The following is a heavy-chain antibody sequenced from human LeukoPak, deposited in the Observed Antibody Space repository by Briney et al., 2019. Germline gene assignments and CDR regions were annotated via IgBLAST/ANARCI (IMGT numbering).Heavy chain of an antibody. CDR1: GFTVSSNY. Sequence: PGGSLRLSCAASGFTVSSNYMSWVRQAPGKGLEWVSVIYSGGSTYYADSVKGRFTISRDNSKNTLYLQMNSLRAEDTAVYYCARERAPTYCSGGSCYSDPCFDYWGQGTLVTVSS. D-gene: IGHD2-15*01. V-gene: IGHV3-53*01. CDR2: IYSGGST. CDR3: ARERAPTYCSGGSCYSDPCFDY. J-gene: IGHJ4*02.